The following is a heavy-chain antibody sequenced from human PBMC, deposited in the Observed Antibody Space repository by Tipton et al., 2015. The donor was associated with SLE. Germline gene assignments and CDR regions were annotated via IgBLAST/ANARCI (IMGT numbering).Heavy chain of an antibody. J-gene: IGHJ4*02. CDR2: IYYSGST. Sequence: TLSLTCTVSGGSISSSSYYWGWIRQPPGKGLEWIGRIYYSGSTYYNPSLKSRVTISVDTSKNQFSLKLSSVTAADTAVYYCARDRLGGVIVTTFDYWGQGTLVTVSS. D-gene: IGHD3-16*02. V-gene: IGHV4-39*07. CDR1: GGSISSSSYY. CDR3: ARDRLGGVIVTTFDY.